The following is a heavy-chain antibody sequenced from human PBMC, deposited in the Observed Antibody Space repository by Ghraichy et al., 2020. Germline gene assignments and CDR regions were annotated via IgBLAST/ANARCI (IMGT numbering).Heavy chain of an antibody. CDR2: IYSSGTT. CDR1: GDSISGYY. D-gene: IGHD2-2*01. J-gene: IGHJ4*02. Sequence: SETLSLTCTVSGDSISGYYWSWVRQPAGKGLEWIGRIYSSGTTNYNPSLKSRVTMSVDTSKNQFSLKLSSVTAADTAVYYCARDRVVPAALDYWGQGTLVTVSS. V-gene: IGHV4-4*07. CDR3: ARDRVVPAALDY.